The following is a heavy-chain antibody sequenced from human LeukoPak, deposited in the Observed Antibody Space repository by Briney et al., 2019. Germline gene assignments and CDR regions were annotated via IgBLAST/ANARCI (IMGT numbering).Heavy chain of an antibody. J-gene: IGHJ4*02. D-gene: IGHD7-27*01. Sequence: GGSLRLSCAASGFTFHNNGMSWVRQAPGKGLEWVSAISGSSRSTYHAESVKGRFTISRDNSKNTLFLQMNSLRAEDTAVYYCASPKTSELGTFDVWGQGTLVTVSS. CDR1: GFTFHNNG. V-gene: IGHV3-23*01. CDR2: ISGSSRST. CDR3: ASPKTSELGTFDV.